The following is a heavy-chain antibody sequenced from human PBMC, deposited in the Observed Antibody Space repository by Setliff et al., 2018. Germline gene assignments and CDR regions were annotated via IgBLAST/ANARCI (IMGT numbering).Heavy chain of an antibody. CDR3: ARVLFGDLFSWFDP. J-gene: IGHJ5*02. CDR2: INPNTGET. CDR1: GYTFAGYY. D-gene: IGHD3-10*02. V-gene: IGHV1-2*02. Sequence: ASVKVSCKASGYTFAGYYLHWVRQAPGQGLQWMGWINPNTGETDYAPRFQGRVTMTRDTPLSTAYMEVRSLRSDDTAVYYCARVLFGDLFSWFDPWGQGTLVTVSS.